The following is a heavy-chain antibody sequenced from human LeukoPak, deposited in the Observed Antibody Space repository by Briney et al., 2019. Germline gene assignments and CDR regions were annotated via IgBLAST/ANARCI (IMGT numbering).Heavy chain of an antibody. J-gene: IGHJ4*02. V-gene: IGHV3-30*18. CDR1: GFTFSSYG. CDR2: IAYDGSNK. Sequence: GRSLRLSCAASGFTFSSYGMHWVRQAPGKGLEWVAVIAYDGSNKYYADSVKGRFTISRDNSKNTLYLKMNSLRAEDTAVYYCANQGAKQGYWGQGTLVTVSS. CDR3: ANQGAKQGY. D-gene: IGHD1-26*01.